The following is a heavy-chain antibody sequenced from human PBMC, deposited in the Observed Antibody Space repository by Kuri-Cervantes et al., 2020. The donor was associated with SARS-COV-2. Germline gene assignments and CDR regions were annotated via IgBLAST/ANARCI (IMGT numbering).Heavy chain of an antibody. CDR2: ISSSSSYI. CDR1: GFTFSSYS. Sequence: GESLKISCAASGFTFSSYSMNWVRQAPGKGLEWVSYISSSSSYIYYADSVKGRFTISRDNAKNSLYLQMNSLRAEDTAVYYCARGGSSGWYYFDYWGQGTLVTVSS. V-gene: IGHV3-21*05. CDR3: ARGGSSGWYYFDY. J-gene: IGHJ4*02. D-gene: IGHD6-19*01.